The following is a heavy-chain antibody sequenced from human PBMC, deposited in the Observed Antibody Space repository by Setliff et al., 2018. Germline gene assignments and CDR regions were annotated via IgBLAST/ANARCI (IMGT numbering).Heavy chain of an antibody. D-gene: IGHD3-3*01. CDR2: INPNSGNT. Sequence: GASVKVSCKASGYTFTNYDINWVRQATGQGLEWMGWINPNSGNTGYAQNFQGRVTMTRNTSISTAYMELSSLRSEDTAVYYCARDTYVGDFWSGYYIQGRFDPWGQGTLVTVS. V-gene: IGHV1-8*02. CDR3: ARDTYVGDFWSGYYIQGRFDP. CDR1: GYTFTNYD. J-gene: IGHJ5*02.